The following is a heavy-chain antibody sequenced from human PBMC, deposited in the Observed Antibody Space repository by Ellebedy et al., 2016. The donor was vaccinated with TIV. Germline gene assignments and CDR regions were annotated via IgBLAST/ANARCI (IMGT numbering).Heavy chain of an antibody. Sequence: PGGSLRLSCAASGFTFSNYAMSWVRQAPGKGLEWVAAVIASGGDTYYADSVKGRFTISRDNSKNTLHLQMNGLRAEDTAVQYCAKETVVRQDWFDPWGQGTLVTVSS. CDR1: GFTFSNYA. CDR2: VIASGGDT. D-gene: IGHD4-23*01. CDR3: AKETVVRQDWFDP. V-gene: IGHV3-23*01. J-gene: IGHJ5*02.